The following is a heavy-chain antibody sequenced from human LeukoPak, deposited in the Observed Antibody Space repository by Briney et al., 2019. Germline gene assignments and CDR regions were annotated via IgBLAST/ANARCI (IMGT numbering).Heavy chain of an antibody. CDR2: IYYSGST. D-gene: IGHD4-23*01. V-gene: IGHV4-31*03. CDR1: GSSISSGGYY. CDR3: ARDPEIMDYGGNYGMDV. Sequence: SETLSLTCTVSGSSISSGGYYWSWIRQHPGKGLEWIGYIYYSGSTYYNPSLKSRVTISVDTSKNQFSLKLSSVTAADTAVYYCARDPEIMDYGGNYGMDVWGQGTTVTVSS. J-gene: IGHJ6*02.